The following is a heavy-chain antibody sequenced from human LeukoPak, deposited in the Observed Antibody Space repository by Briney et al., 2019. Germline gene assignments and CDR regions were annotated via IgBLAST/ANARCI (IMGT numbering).Heavy chain of an antibody. V-gene: IGHV1-2*04. Sequence: ASVKVSCKASGYTFTGYYMHWVRQAPGQGLEWVGWINPNSGGTNYAQKFQGWVTMTRDTSISTAYMELSRLRSDDTAVYYCAREAYYYGSGSYYPYWGQGTLVTVSS. J-gene: IGHJ4*02. CDR3: AREAYYYGSGSYYPY. CDR1: GYTFTGYY. CDR2: INPNSGGT. D-gene: IGHD3-10*01.